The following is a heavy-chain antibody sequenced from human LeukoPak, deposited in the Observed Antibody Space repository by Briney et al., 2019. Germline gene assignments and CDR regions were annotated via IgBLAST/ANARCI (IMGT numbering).Heavy chain of an antibody. D-gene: IGHD1-26*01. CDR2: ISYDGSEK. CDR1: GFTFSSYT. J-gene: IGHJ4*02. CDR3: ARVGSYFDFDY. Sequence: GRSLRLSCAASGFTFSSYTIHWVRQAPGKGLEWVAVISYDGSEKYYVDSVKGRFTISRDYARNSLSLQMNSLRADDTAVYYCARVGSYFDFDYWGQGTLVTVSS. V-gene: IGHV3-30*04.